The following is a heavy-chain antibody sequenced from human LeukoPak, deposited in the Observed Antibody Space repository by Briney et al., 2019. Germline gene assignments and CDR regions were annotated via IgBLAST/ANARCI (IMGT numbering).Heavy chain of an antibody. CDR1: GRSFNDYY. CDR3: ARIEYYDNGYYFDY. D-gene: IGHD3-22*01. J-gene: IGHJ4*02. Sequence: PSETLSLTCAVYGRSFNDYYWSWIRQPPGKGLEWIGEINHSGSTNYNPSLKSRVTISIDTSKNQFSLKLSSVTAADTAVYYCARIEYYDNGYYFDYWGQGTLVTVSS. CDR2: INHSGST. V-gene: IGHV4-34*01.